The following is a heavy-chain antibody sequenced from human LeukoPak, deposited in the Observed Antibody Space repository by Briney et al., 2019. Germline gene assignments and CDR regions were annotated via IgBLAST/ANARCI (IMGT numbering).Heavy chain of an antibody. CDR2: IYYSGST. CDR1: GGSISSYY. V-gene: IGHV4-59*08. CDR3: ARSRWGHFDY. J-gene: IGHJ4*02. Sequence: SETLSLTCTVSGGSISSYYWSWIRQPPGKGLEWIGYIYYSGSTNYNPSLKSRVTISVDTSKNQFSLKLSSVTAADTAVYYCARSRWGHFDYWGQGTLVTVSS. D-gene: IGHD5-24*01.